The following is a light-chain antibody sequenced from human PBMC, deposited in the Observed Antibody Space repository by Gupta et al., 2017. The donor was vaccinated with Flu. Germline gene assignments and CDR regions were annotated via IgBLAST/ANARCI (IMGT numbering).Light chain of an antibody. Sequence: TISCTRSSGSIDTNYVQWYQQRPDSSPTIVIYEDNLRPSVVPDRFSGSIDTSSNSASLTISGLKTEDEADYFCQSYDSFNRYVVFGGGTKLTVL. CDR1: SGSIDTNY. CDR2: EDN. V-gene: IGLV6-57*01. J-gene: IGLJ2*01. CDR3: QSYDSFNRYVV.